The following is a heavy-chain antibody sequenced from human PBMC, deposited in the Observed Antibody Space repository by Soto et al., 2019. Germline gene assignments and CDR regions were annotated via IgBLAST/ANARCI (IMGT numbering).Heavy chain of an antibody. D-gene: IGHD1-26*01. V-gene: IGHV1-69*13. CDR1: GGTFSSYA. J-gene: IGHJ5*02. CDR3: ARRVLGAMPGSWFEP. Sequence: GASVKVSCKASGGTFSSYAISWVRQAPGQGLEWMGGIIPIFGTANYAQKFQGRVTITADESTSTAYMELSSLRSEDTAVYYCARRVLGAMPGSWFEPWGEGTLVTVSS. CDR2: IIPIFGTA.